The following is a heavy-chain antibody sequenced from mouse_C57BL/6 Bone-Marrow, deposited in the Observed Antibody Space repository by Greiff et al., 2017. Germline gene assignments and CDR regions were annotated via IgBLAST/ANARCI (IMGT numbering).Heavy chain of an antibody. CDR1: GYTFTSYW. J-gene: IGHJ4*01. V-gene: IGHV1-53*01. CDR2: INPSNGGT. D-gene: IGHD2-5*01. CDR3: ASPAYYSNYVNYYAMDY. Sequence: VQLQQSGPELVKPGASVKLSCKASGYTFTSYWMHWVKQRPGPGLEWIGNINPSNGGTNYNEKFKSKATLTVDKSSSTAYMQLSSLTSEDSAVYYCASPAYYSNYVNYYAMDYWGQGTSVTVSS.